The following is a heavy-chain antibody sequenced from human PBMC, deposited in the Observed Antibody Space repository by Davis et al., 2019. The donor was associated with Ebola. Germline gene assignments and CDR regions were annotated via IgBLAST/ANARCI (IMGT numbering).Heavy chain of an antibody. Sequence: GESLKISCAASGFTFSSYAMSWVRQAPGKGLEWVSAISGSGGSTYYADSVKGRFTISRDNSKNTLYLQMSSLRAEDTAVYYCAKVLQATNILATTYYYYALDVWGQGTTVTVS. CDR2: ISGSGGST. D-gene: IGHD5-12*01. CDR1: GFTFSSYA. CDR3: AKVLQATNILATTYYYYALDV. V-gene: IGHV3-23*01. J-gene: IGHJ6*02.